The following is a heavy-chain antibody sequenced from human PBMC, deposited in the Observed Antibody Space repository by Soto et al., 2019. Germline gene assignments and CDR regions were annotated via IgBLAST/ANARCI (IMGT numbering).Heavy chain of an antibody. Sequence: QVQLVQSGAEVKKPGSSVKVSCKASGGTFSSYTISWVRQAPGQGLEWMGRIIPILGIANYAQKFQGRVTITANKSTRTAYMELSSLGSEDTAVYYSASGAVGATVSDYWGQGTLVTVSS. CDR2: IIPILGIA. CDR3: ASGAVGATVSDY. D-gene: IGHD1-26*01. V-gene: IGHV1-69*02. J-gene: IGHJ4*02. CDR1: GGTFSSYT.